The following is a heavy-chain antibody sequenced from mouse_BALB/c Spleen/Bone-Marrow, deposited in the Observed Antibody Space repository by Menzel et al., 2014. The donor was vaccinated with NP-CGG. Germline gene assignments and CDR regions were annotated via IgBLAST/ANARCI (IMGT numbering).Heavy chain of an antibody. CDR1: GNTFTDYV. D-gene: IGHD5-2*01. CDR2: IYLGSGST. Sequence: LVESGPELVKPGASVKMSCKASGNTFTDYVITWVKRSPGQGLEWIGEIYLGSGSTYYNEKFKGKATLTADKSSNTAYMQLSRLTSEDSGVYFCARRNTGRGYALDYWGQGTSVTVSS. J-gene: IGHJ4*01. V-gene: IGHV1-77*01. CDR3: ARRNTGRGYALDY.